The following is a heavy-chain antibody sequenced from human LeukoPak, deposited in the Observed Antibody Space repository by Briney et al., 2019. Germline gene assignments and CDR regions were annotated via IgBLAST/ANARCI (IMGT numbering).Heavy chain of an antibody. D-gene: IGHD6-19*01. CDR2: LKYDGSDT. V-gene: IGHV3-74*01. CDR1: GFSFSRYW. Sequence: PGGSLRLSCAASGFSFSRYWMHWVRRARGKGLVWVARLKYDGSDTSHADSVKGRFTISRDSAKNSLYLQMNSLRAEDTAVYYCAREALAVGERFLEYWGQGTLVTVSS. J-gene: IGHJ4*02. CDR3: AREALAVGERFLEY.